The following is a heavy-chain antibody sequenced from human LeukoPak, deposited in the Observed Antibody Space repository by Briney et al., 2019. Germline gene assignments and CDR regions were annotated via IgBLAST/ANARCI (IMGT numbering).Heavy chain of an antibody. D-gene: IGHD5-24*01. CDR3: VRRYMATSAEDFDH. J-gene: IGHJ4*02. Sequence: GGSLRLSCAASGFTFDDYAMHWVRQAPGKGLEWVSLISWDGGSTYYADSVKGRFTISRDNSKNSLYLQMNSLRAEDTAVYYCVRRYMATSAEDFDHWGQGTLVTVSS. V-gene: IGHV3-43D*03. CDR2: ISWDGGST. CDR1: GFTFDDYA.